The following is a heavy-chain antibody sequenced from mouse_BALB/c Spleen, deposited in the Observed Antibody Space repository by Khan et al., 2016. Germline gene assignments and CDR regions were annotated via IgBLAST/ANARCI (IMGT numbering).Heavy chain of an antibody. CDR2: INTYTGEP. CDR3: TRGAMVTTGWYFDV. V-gene: IGHV9-1*02. CDR1: GYTFTNSG. D-gene: IGHD2-2*01. J-gene: IGHJ1*01. Sequence: QIQLVQSGPELKKPGETVKISCKASGYTFTNSGMNWVKQAPGKGLKWVGWINTYTGEPTYADDFKGRFAFSLETSASTAYLQINNLKNEDMTTYFCTRGAMVTTGWYFDVWGAGTTFTVSS.